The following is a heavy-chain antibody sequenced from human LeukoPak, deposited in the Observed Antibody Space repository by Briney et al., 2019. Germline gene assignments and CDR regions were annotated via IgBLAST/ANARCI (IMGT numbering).Heavy chain of an antibody. Sequence: GGSLRLSCAASGFTFSSYAMSWVRQAPGKGLEWVSAISGSGGSTYYADSVKGRFTISRDNSKNTLYLQMNSLRAEDTAVYYCATHSVTTGYFGMDVWGQGTSIIVSS. J-gene: IGHJ6*02. CDR2: ISGSGGST. CDR1: GFTFSSYA. CDR3: ATHSVTTGYFGMDV. V-gene: IGHV3-23*01. D-gene: IGHD4-17*01.